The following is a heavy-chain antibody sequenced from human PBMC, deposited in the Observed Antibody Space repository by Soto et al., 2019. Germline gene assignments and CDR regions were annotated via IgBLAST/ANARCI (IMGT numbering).Heavy chain of an antibody. CDR1: GGTFSSYA. D-gene: IGHD5-18*01. CDR2: IIPIFGTA. Sequence: SVKVSCKASGGTFSSYAISWVRQAPGQGLEWMGGIIPIFGTANYAQKFQGRVTITADESTSTAYMELSSLRSEDTAVYYCAREGSYGYSYYYYGMDVWGRGTTVTVSS. CDR3: AREGSYGYSYYYYGMDV. V-gene: IGHV1-69*13. J-gene: IGHJ6*02.